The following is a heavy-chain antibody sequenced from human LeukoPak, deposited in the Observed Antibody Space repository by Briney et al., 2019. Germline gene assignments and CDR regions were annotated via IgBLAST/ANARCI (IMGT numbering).Heavy chain of an antibody. CDR1: GFTFSSYS. J-gene: IGHJ6*03. CDR3: ARDPLRFLEWSRRGYYMDV. CDR2: ISSSSSYI. Sequence: GGSLRLSCAASGFTFSSYSMNWVRQAPGKGLEWVSSISSSSSYIYYADSVKGRFTISRDNAMNSLYLQMNSLRAEDTAVYYCARDPLRFLEWSRRGYYMDVWGKGTTVTVSS. D-gene: IGHD3-3*01. V-gene: IGHV3-21*01.